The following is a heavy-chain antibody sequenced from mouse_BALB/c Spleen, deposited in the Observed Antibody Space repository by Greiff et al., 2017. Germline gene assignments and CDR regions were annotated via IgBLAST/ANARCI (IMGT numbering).Heavy chain of an antibody. D-gene: IGHD2-14*01. CDR3: TGSHYMYDGDYAMDY. J-gene: IGHJ4*01. CDR1: GYTFTSYW. CDR2: IYPGSGST. V-gene: IGHV1S22*01. Sequence: LQHPGSVLVRPGASVKLSCKASGYTFTSYWMHWVKQRPGQGLEWIGNIYPGSGSTNYDEKFKSKATLTVDTSSSTAYMQLSSLASEDSAVYYCTGSHYMYDGDYAMDYWGQGTSVTVSS.